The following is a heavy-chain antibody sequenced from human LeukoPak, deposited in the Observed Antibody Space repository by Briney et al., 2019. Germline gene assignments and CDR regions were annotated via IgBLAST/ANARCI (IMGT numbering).Heavy chain of an antibody. CDR1: GYTFTSYD. Sequence: GASVKVSCKASGYTFTSYDINWVRQATGQGLEWRGWMNPNSGNTGYAQKFQGRVTMTRNTSISTAYMELSSLRSEDTAVYYCARVSYYGSGSYYNGSDWGQGTLVTVSS. CDR3: ARVSYYGSGSYYNGSD. V-gene: IGHV1-8*01. D-gene: IGHD3-10*01. J-gene: IGHJ4*02. CDR2: MNPNSGNT.